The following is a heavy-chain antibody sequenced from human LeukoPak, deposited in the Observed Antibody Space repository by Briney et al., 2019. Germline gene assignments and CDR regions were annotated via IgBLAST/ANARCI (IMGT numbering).Heavy chain of an antibody. D-gene: IGHD3-16*01. Sequence: GSLRLSCAASGFTFSSYGMHWVRQAPGKGLEWVAVISYDGRNQQFAASVKGRFTMSRDNSRNTVYLQLNSLSTEDTAVFYCAKDRRMMSAYYGMDVWGQGTTVIVSS. CDR2: ISYDGRNQ. CDR1: GFTFSSYG. CDR3: AKDRRMMSAYYGMDV. J-gene: IGHJ6*02. V-gene: IGHV3-30*18.